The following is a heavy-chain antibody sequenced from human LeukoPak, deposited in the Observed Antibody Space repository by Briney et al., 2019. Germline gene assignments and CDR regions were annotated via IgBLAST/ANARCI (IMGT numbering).Heavy chain of an antibody. Sequence: GSLRLSCAVSGVTLSNYGMSWIRQPPGKGLEWIGEINHSGSTNYNPSLKSRVTISVDTSKNQFSLKLSSVTAADTAVYYCARGTVGGDIVVVPAAHLYYYYYMDVWGKGTTVTVSS. V-gene: IGHV4-34*01. CDR2: INHSGST. D-gene: IGHD2-2*01. CDR1: GVTLSNYG. CDR3: ARGTVGGDIVVVPAAHLYYYYYMDV. J-gene: IGHJ6*03.